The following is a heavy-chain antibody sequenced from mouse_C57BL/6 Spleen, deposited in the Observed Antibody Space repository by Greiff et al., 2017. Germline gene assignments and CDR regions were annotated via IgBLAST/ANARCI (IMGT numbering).Heavy chain of an antibody. CDR2: FYPGSGSI. D-gene: IGHD1-1*01. J-gene: IGHJ2*01. CDR1: GYTFTEYT. CDR3: AGHEAAYYYGSSYPLFDY. V-gene: IGHV1-62-2*01. Sequence: QVQLQQSGAELVKPGASVKLSCKASGYTFTEYTIHWVKQRSGQGLEWIGWFYPGSGSIKYNEKFKDKATLTADKSSSTVYLELSRLTSEDSAVYFCAGHEAAYYYGSSYPLFDYWGQGTTLTVSS.